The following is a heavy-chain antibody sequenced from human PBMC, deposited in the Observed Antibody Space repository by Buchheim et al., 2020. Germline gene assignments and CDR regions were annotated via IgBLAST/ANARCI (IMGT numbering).Heavy chain of an antibody. D-gene: IGHD3-3*01. CDR1: GFTFTAYN. Sequence: EVHLVESGGGLAKPGGSLRLSCAASGFTFTAYNISWVRQAPGKGLEWVSTISSSGSFISYADSVKGRFTISRDNAKNSLYLLMNSLTAEDTAVYYCARAVTVDFWNGYGIPHYYGLDVWGQGTT. CDR2: ISSSGSFI. V-gene: IGHV3-21*01. CDR3: ARAVTVDFWNGYGIPHYYGLDV. J-gene: IGHJ6*02.